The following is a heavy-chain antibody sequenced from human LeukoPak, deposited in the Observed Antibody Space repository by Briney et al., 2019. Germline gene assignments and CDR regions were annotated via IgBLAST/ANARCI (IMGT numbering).Heavy chain of an antibody. CDR3: ARPGYTSSWSSFDY. J-gene: IGHJ4*02. Sequence: GESLKISCKGSGYSFSSHWIGWVRQMPGKGLEWMGIIYPGDSDTRYSPSFQGQVTISADKSISTAYLQWSSLKASDTAMYYCARPGYTSSWSSFDYWGQGTLVSVSS. CDR2: IYPGDSDT. CDR1: GYSFSSHW. V-gene: IGHV5-51*01. D-gene: IGHD6-13*01.